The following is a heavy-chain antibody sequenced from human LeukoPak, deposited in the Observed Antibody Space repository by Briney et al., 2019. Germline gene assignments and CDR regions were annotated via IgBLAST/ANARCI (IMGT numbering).Heavy chain of an antibody. Sequence: PSETLSLTCTVSGGSISSYYWSWIRQPPGKGLEWIGYIYYSGSTNYNPSLKSRVTISVDTPKNQFSLKLSSVTAADTAVYYCARVTTRTGIDAFDIWGQGTMVTVSS. CDR3: ARVTTRTGIDAFDI. V-gene: IGHV4-59*08. D-gene: IGHD4-11*01. CDR1: GGSISSYY. CDR2: IYYSGST. J-gene: IGHJ3*02.